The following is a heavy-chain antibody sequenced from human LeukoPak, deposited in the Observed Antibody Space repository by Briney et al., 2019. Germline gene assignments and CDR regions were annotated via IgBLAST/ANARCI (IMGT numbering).Heavy chain of an antibody. V-gene: IGHV3-53*01. CDR3: ARGEDYGDYFDY. CDR2: IYSGGST. Sequence: GGSLRLSCAASGFTVSSNYMNWVRQAPGKGLEWVSVIYSGGSTYYADSVRGRFTISRDNSKNMLYLQMNSLRAEDTAVYYYARGEDYGDYFDYWGQGTLVTVSS. CDR1: GFTVSSNY. J-gene: IGHJ4*02. D-gene: IGHD4-17*01.